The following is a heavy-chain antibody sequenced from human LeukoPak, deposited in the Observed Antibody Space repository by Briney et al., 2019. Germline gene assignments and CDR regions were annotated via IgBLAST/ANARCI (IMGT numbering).Heavy chain of an antibody. CDR2: IYVSGST. CDR1: GASISSASYY. J-gene: IGHJ4*02. CDR3: ARLVVSTWYHEVLLGRDY. V-gene: IGHV4-61*02. Sequence: SETLSLTCTVSGASISSASYYWSWLRQPAGKGLEWIGRIYVSGSTNYNPSLKSRVTISVDTSKNQFSLKLSSVTAADTAVYYCARLVVSTWYHEVLLGRDYWGQGTLVTVSS. D-gene: IGHD6-13*01.